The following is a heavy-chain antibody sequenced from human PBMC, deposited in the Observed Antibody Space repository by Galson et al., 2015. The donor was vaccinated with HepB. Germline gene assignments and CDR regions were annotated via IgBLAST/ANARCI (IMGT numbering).Heavy chain of an antibody. CDR1: GFIFSDHA. J-gene: IGHJ6*02. Sequence: SLRLSCAASGFIFSDHAMHWVRQAPGKGLEWVAVISFDGSNKYYADSVKGRITISRDTAKNTLSLQMSSLRAEDTAVYYCARDAYSGNYFGNYYYYGMDIWGQGTTVTVSS. D-gene: IGHD1-26*01. CDR3: ARDAYSGNYFGNYYYYGMDI. V-gene: IGHV3-30-3*01. CDR2: ISFDGSNK.